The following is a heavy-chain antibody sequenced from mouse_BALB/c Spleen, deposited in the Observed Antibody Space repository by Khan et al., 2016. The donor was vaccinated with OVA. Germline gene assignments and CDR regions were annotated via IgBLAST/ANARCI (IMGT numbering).Heavy chain of an antibody. CDR1: GYTFTSYW. Sequence: DLVKPGASVKLSCKASGYTFTSYWINWIKQRPGQGLEWEGHIGPGSGNTYYNEIFKGKATLTVDTSSSTAYIQLSSLSSEDSAVYFCARSNYYGSSLYAMDYLGQGTSVTVSS. CDR2: IGPGSGNT. D-gene: IGHD1-1*01. CDR3: ARSNYYGSSLYAMDY. V-gene: IGHV1S41*01. J-gene: IGHJ4*01.